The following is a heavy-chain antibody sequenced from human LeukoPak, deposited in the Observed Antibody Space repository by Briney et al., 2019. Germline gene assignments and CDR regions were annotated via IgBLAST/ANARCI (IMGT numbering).Heavy chain of an antibody. CDR1: GFTFSSYA. CDR3: AKAATYSYGYSDI. CDR2: ISYDGSNE. Sequence: QAGGSLRLSCAASGFTFSSYAMHWVRQAPGKGLEWVAVISYDGSNEYYVDSVKGRFTISRDNSKNTLYLQMNSLRPEDTAVYYCAKAATYSYGYSDIWGQGTMVTVSS. D-gene: IGHD5-18*01. V-gene: IGHV3-30*18. J-gene: IGHJ3*02.